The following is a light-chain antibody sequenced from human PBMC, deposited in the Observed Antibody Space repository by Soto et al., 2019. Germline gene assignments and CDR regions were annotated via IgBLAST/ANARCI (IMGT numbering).Light chain of an antibody. CDR1: QTISVS. CDR3: QQYDKYST. CDR2: DAS. Sequence: IQMTQSPSTLSASAGDTVTITCRASQTISVSLAWYQQKPGKAPNLLIYDASTLQEGVPSRFSGSGSGTEFTLTVTSLQPDDFTTYFCQQYDKYSTFGQGTKVDIK. J-gene: IGKJ1*01. V-gene: IGKV1-5*01.